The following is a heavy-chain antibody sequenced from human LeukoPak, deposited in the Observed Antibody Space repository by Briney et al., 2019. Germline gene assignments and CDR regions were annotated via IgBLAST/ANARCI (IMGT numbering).Heavy chain of an antibody. CDR2: VAYTGST. Sequence: SETLSLTCTVSGGSITSGEHYCSWIRQPPGKGLEWIGYVAYTGSTNYNPSLSSRVTMSVDTSKNQFSLKLSSVTAADTAVYYCARGRPGSTGDYVNVRPHFDYWGQGTLVTVSS. J-gene: IGHJ4*02. CDR3: ARGRPGSTGDYVNVRPHFDY. V-gene: IGHV4-30-4*01. D-gene: IGHD4-17*01. CDR1: GGSITSGEHY.